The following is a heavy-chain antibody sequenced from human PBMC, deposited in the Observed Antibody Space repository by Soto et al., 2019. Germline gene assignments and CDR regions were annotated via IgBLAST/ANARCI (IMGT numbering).Heavy chain of an antibody. CDR1: GGSITTGGRY. V-gene: IGHV4-31*02. D-gene: IGHD1-1*01. Sequence: QVRLQEWGPGLVKPSQTLSLKCSVSGGSITTGGRYWSWIRQLPGKGLEWIGDIYYSGNTCYNASLKRRITISVEAAKNQFSLKLSSVTAADTAVYYCAQALVFTGGDGFDIWGQGRLVTVSS. J-gene: IGHJ3*02. CDR2: IYYSGNT. CDR3: AQALVFTGGDGFDI.